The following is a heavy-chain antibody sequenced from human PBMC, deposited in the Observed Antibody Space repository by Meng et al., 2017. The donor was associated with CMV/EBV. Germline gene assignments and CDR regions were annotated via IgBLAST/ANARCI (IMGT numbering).Heavy chain of an antibody. V-gene: IGHV4-39*07. CDR2: IYYSGST. J-gene: IGHJ5*02. Sequence: SETLSLTCTVSGGSISSSSYYWGWIRQPPGKGLEWIGSIYYSGSTYYNPSLKSRVTISVDTSKNQFSLKLSSVTAADTAVYYCARAQDWFDPWGQGTLVTVSS. CDR3: ARAQDWFDP. CDR1: GGSISSSSYY.